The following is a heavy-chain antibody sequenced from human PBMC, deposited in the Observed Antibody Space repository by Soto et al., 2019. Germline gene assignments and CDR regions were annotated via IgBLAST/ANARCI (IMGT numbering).Heavy chain of an antibody. CDR3: ARHDYGGFGL. Sequence: GGSISRSSYYWGWIRQPPGKGLEWIGSIYYSGSTYYNPSLKSRVTISVDTSKNQFSLKLSSVTAADTAVYYCARHDYGGFGLWGQGTLVTVSS. CDR2: IYYSGST. CDR1: GGSISRSSYY. D-gene: IGHD4-17*01. V-gene: IGHV4-39*01. J-gene: IGHJ4*02.